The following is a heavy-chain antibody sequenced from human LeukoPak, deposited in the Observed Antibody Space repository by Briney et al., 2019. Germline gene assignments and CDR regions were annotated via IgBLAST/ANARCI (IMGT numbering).Heavy chain of an antibody. D-gene: IGHD2-2*01. CDR3: ARGLFVVVPAAIVSDFDY. CDR1: GFTFSTYS. V-gene: IGHV3-48*01. J-gene: IGHJ4*02. Sequence: GGSLRLSCAASGFTFSTYSMNWVRQAPGKGLEWVSYISSGSSTIYYADSVKGRFTISRDNSKNTLYLRMNSLRAEDTALYYCARGLFVVVPAAIVSDFDYWGQGALVTVSS. CDR2: ISSGSSTI.